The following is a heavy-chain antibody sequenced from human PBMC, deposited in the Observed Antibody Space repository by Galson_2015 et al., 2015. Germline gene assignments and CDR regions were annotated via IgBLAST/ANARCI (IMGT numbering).Heavy chain of an antibody. CDR2: IYPGDSDT. Sequence: WIGWVRQMPGKGLEWMGIIYPGDSDTRYSPSFQGQVTISADKSISTAYLQWSSLKASDTAMYYCARLPAAHTYYYYGMDVWGQGTTVTVSS. J-gene: IGHJ6*02. V-gene: IGHV5-51*01. CDR1: W. CDR3: ARLPAAHTYYYYGMDV. D-gene: IGHD2-2*01.